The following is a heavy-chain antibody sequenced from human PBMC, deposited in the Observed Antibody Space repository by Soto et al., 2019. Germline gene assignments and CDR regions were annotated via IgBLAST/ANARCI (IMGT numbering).Heavy chain of an antibody. J-gene: IGHJ6*02. V-gene: IGHV3-9*01. CDR1: GFTFDDYA. Sequence: EVQLVESGGGLVQPGRSLRLSCAASGFTFDDYAMHWVRQVPGKGLEWVSAISWNSANIGYADSVKGRFTISRDNAKSSLYLQMNSLTPEDTALYYCARGFLGGEHPFYNNMDVWGQGTTVTVSS. CDR2: ISWNSANI. CDR3: ARGFLGGEHPFYNNMDV. D-gene: IGHD1-1*01.